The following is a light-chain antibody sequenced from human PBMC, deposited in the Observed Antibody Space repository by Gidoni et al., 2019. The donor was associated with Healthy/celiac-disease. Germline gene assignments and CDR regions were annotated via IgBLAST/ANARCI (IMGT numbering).Light chain of an antibody. CDR2: AAS. J-gene: IGKJ2*01. Sequence: DIQMTQSPSSLSASVGDRVTITCRASQSISSYLNWYQQKPGKAPKLLIYAASSLQSGVPSRFSGSGSGTDFTLTISSLQPEDSATYYCQPSYSTPYTFGQXTKLEIK. CDR3: QPSYSTPYT. CDR1: QSISSY. V-gene: IGKV1-39*01.